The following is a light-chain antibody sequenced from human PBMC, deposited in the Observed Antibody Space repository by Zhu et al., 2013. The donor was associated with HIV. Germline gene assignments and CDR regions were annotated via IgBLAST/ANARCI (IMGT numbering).Light chain of an antibody. CDR2: EVT. CDR3: CSFAGSYTWV. J-gene: IGLJ3*02. Sequence: QSALTQPASVSGSPGQSITISCTGTSSDIGGYNFVSWYQQHPGKVPKLLIFEVTNRPSGVTDRFSGSKSGSTASLTISGLQAADEADYYCCSFAGSYTWVFGGGTKLTVL. V-gene: IGLV2-14*01. CDR1: SSDIGGYNF.